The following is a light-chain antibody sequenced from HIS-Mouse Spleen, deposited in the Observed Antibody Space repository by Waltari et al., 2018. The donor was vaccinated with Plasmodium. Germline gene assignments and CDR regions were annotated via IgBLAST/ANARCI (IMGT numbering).Light chain of an antibody. CDR2: GAS. V-gene: IGKV3-15*01. J-gene: IGKJ3*01. CDR1: QSVSSN. Sequence: EIVITPSPATLSVSPGERATLPCRASQSVSSNLAWYQQKPGQAPRLLIYGASTRATGIPARFSGSGSGTEFTLTISGLQSEDFAVYYCQQYNNWPFTFGPGTKVDIK. CDR3: QQYNNWPFT.